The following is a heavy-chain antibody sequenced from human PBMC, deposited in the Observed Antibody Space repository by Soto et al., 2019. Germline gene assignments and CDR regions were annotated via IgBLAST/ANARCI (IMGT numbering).Heavy chain of an antibody. D-gene: IGHD3-22*01. CDR1: GFTFSTYS. CDR2: ISSNGGYT. CDR3: ASQSHYSSGYSFDY. Sequence: EVPLVESGGGLVQPGGSPRLSCAASGFTFSTYSMHWVRQAPGKGLEYVSAISSNGGYTYYANSVKGRFTISRDNSKNTLYLQMDSLRAEDMAVYYCASQSHYSSGYSFDYWGQGTLVTVSS. J-gene: IGHJ4*02. V-gene: IGHV3-64*01.